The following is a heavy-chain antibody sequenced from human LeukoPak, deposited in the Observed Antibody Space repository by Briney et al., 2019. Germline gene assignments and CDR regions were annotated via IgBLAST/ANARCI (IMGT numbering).Heavy chain of an antibody. Sequence: GGSLRLSYAASEFTFDNYAMSWVRQAPGKGLEWVSVISGSGYYSYYADSVKGRFTVSGDNSKNTLYLQMKSLRAEDTAVYYCAKDLRAARLDAFDIWGQGTMVTVSS. CDR3: AKDLRAARLDAFDI. CDR2: ISGSGYYS. D-gene: IGHD6-6*01. V-gene: IGHV3-23*01. CDR1: EFTFDNYA. J-gene: IGHJ3*02.